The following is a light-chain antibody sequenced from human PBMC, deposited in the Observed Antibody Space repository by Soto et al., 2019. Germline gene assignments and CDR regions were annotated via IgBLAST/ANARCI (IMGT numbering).Light chain of an antibody. Sequence: QSALTQPASVSGSPGQSITISCTGTSSDSGHYDYVSWYQQHPGKAPKLMISEVNNRPSGVSNRFSGSKSGNTAYLTISGPQVEDEAEYFCFSCITTSTHGFGAGTKVTVL. J-gene: IGLJ1*01. CDR3: FSCITTSTHG. V-gene: IGLV2-14*01. CDR2: EVN. CDR1: SSDSGHYDY.